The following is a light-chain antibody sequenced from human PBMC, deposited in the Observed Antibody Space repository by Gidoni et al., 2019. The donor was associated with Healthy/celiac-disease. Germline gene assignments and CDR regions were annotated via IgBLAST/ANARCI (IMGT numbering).Light chain of an antibody. CDR2: EGS. CDR3: CSYAGSPYV. V-gene: IGLV2-23*01. Sequence: QSALTPPASGSGPPGQSITISCTGTRSDVGSYNLVSWYQQHPGKAPKLMIYEGSKRPSGVSNRFSGSKSGNTASLTISGLQAEDEADYYCCSYAGSPYVFGTGTKVXVX. J-gene: IGLJ1*01. CDR1: RSDVGSYNL.